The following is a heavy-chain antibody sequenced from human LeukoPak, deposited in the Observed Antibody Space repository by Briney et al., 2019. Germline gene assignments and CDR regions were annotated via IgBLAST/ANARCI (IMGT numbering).Heavy chain of an antibody. CDR2: INHSGST. CDR1: GGSISSYY. CDR3: ARGHDSSGSKPLFLDY. Sequence: SETLSLTCTVSGGSISSYYWSWIRQPPGKGLEWIGEINHSGSTNYNPSLKSRVTISVDTSKNQFSLKLSSVTAADTAVYYCARGHDSSGSKPLFLDYWGQGTLVTVSS. J-gene: IGHJ4*02. D-gene: IGHD3-22*01. V-gene: IGHV4-34*01.